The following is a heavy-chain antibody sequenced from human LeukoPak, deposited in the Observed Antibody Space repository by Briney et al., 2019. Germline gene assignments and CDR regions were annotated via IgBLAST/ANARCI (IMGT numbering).Heavy chain of an antibody. D-gene: IGHD3-22*01. Sequence: PGGSLRLSCAASGFTVSSNYMSWVRQAPGKGLEWVSVIYSGGSTYYADSVKGRFTISRENSKNTLYLQMNSLRAEDTAVYYCARGGGYYDSSGYPYFDYWGQGTLVTVSS. V-gene: IGHV3-53*01. J-gene: IGHJ4*02. CDR1: GFTVSSNY. CDR3: ARGGGYYDSSGYPYFDY. CDR2: IYSGGST.